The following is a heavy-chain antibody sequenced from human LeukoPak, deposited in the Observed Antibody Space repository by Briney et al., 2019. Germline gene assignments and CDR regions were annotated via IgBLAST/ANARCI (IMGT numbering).Heavy chain of an antibody. J-gene: IGHJ6*02. CDR2: IYHSGST. V-gene: IGHV4-38-2*02. D-gene: IGHD1-26*01. CDR1: GYSLSSGYY. Sequence: SETLSLTCTVSGYSLSSGYYWGWIRQPPGKGLEWIGSIYHSGSTYYNPSLKSRVTISVDTSKNQFSLKLSSVTAADTAVYYCARAWDLPYYGMDVWGQGTTVTVSS. CDR3: ARAWDLPYYGMDV.